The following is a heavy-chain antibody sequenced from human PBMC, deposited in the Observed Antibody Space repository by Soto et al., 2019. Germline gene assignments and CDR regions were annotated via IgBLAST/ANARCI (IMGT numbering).Heavy chain of an antibody. CDR1: GFTFSSYA. V-gene: IGHV3-23*01. CDR3: AKRTGVATFEY. J-gene: IGHJ4*02. D-gene: IGHD5-12*01. Sequence: EVQLLESGGGLVQPGGSLRLSCAASGFTFSSYAMTWVRQAPGKGLEWVSGISSSGGSTYYADSVKGRFTASRDHSKNTLYLQMNSLRADDTAIYYCAKRTGVATFEYWGQGTLVTVSS. CDR2: ISSSGGST.